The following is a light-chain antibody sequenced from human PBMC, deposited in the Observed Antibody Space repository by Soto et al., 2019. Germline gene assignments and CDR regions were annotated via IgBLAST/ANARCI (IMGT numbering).Light chain of an antibody. CDR3: QQSYRTPHT. J-gene: IGKJ2*01. V-gene: IGKV3D-20*02. Sequence: EIVLTQSPDTLSLSPGERATLSCTASESVTSSCLAWYQRKAGQAPRLLIHTTSTRATDIPDRFSGSGSGTDFTLTISRLEPEDFATYYCQQSYRTPHTFGQGTKLETK. CDR1: ESVTSSC. CDR2: TTS.